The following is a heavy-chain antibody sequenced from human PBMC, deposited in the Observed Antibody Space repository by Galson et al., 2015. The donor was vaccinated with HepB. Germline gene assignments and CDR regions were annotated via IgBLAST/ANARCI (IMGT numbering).Heavy chain of an antibody. CDR3: ARVGSSGTKDYFDY. D-gene: IGHD3-22*01. J-gene: IGHJ4*02. Sequence: ETLSLTCTVSGGSVSSGDYYWSWIRQPPGKGLEWIGYIYYSGSSNYNPSLKSRVTISKDTSKNQFSLKLSSVTAADTAVYYCARVGSSGTKDYFDYWGQGTLVTVSS. CDR2: IYYSGSS. V-gene: IGHV4-61*08. CDR1: GGSVSSGDYY.